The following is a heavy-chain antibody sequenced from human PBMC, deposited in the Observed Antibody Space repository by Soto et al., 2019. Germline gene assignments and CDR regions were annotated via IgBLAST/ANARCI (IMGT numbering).Heavy chain of an antibody. CDR3: ARNQYYYDSSGYYYVGGLDY. D-gene: IGHD3-22*01. Sequence: QVQLVESGGGVVQPGRSLRLSCAASGFTFSSYGMHWVRQAPGKGLEWVAVIWYDGSNKYYADSVKGRFTISRDNSKSRQYLQMNSLRAEDSAVYYCARNQYYYDSSGYYYVGGLDYWGQGTLVTVSS. CDR2: IWYDGSNK. V-gene: IGHV3-33*01. J-gene: IGHJ4*02. CDR1: GFTFSSYG.